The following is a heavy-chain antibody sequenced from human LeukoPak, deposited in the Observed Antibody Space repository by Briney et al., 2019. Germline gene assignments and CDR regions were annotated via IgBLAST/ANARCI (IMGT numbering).Heavy chain of an antibody. J-gene: IGHJ5*02. CDR3: ASRIAAAGT. V-gene: IGHV3-23*01. CDR1: GFTFSSYA. Sequence: GGSLRLSCGASGFTFSSYAMSWVRQAPGKGLEWVSGISASGHRTYYADSVKGRFTISRDNSKNTLYLQMNSLRADDTAVYYCASRIAAAGTWGQGTLVTVSS. D-gene: IGHD6-13*01. CDR2: ISASGHRT.